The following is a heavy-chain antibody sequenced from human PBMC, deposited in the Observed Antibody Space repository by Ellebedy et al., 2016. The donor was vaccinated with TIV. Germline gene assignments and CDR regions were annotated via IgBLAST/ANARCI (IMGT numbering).Heavy chain of an antibody. CDR2: IYSGGST. V-gene: IGHV3-53*01. J-gene: IGHJ6*03. CDR1: GFTVSSNY. Sequence: GESLKISXAASGFTVSSNYMSWVRQAPGKGLEWVSVIYSGGSTYYADSVKGRFTISRDNAKNSLYLQMNRLRAEDTAVYYCARGGPYYYHYMDVWGKGTTVTVSS. CDR3: ARGGPYYYHYMDV.